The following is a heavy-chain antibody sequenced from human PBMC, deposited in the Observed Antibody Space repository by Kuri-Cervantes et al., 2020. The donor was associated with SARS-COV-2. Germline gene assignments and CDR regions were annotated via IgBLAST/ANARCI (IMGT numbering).Heavy chain of an antibody. V-gene: IGHV3-11*04. D-gene: IGHD3-10*01. CDR3: ARGITMVRGVIDY. J-gene: IGHJ4*02. Sequence: GSLRLSCAASGFTFSDYYMSWIRQAPGKGLEWVSYISSSGSTKYYADSVKGQFTISRDNAKNSLYLQMNSLGAEDTAVYYCARGITMVRGVIDYWGQGTLVTVSS. CDR1: GFTFSDYY. CDR2: ISSSGSTK.